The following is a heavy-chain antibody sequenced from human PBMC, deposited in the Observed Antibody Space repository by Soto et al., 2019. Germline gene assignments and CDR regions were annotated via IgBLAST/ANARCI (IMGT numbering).Heavy chain of an antibody. J-gene: IGHJ3*02. D-gene: IGHD3-3*01. Sequence: ASVKVSCKASGYTFTSYAMHWVREAPGQRLEWMGWVNAGNGNTKYSQKFQGRVTITRDTSASTAYMELSSLRSEETAVFSCARTALYYDFWSGNRGAAFDICGQGTMVTV. CDR2: VNAGNGNT. CDR1: GYTFTSYA. V-gene: IGHV1-3*01. CDR3: ARTALYYDFWSGNRGAAFDI.